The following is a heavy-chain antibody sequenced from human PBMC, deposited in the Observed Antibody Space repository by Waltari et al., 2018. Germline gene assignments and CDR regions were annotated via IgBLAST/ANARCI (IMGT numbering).Heavy chain of an antibody. CDR2: IWYDGTNK. V-gene: IGHV3-33*01. CDR1: GFTFSRYG. J-gene: IGHJ4*02. D-gene: IGHD6-13*01. Sequence: QVQLVESGGGVVQPGRSLSFSCTASGFTFSRYGMLWVRQAPGKGLEWVARIWYDGTNKNYADSVRGRFTISRDNSKNTLYLQMNSLRVEDTAVYYCARGIADDWGQGTLVTVSS. CDR3: ARGIADD.